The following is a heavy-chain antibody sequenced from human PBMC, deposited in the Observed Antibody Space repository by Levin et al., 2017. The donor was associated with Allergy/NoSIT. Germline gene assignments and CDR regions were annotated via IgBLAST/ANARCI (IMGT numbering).Heavy chain of an antibody. CDR1: GGTFSSYA. V-gene: IGHV1-69*01. Sequence: KISCKASGGTFSSYAISWVRQAPGQGLEWMGGIIPIFGTANYAQKFQGRVTITADESTSTAYMELSSLRSEDTAVYYCARGEGSWYYDWFDPWGQGTLVTVSS. CDR2: IIPIFGTA. J-gene: IGHJ5*02. CDR3: ARGEGSWYYDWFDP. D-gene: IGHD6-13*01.